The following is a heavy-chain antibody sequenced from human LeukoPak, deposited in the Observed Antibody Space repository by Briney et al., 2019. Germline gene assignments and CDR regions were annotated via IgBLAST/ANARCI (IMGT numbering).Heavy chain of an antibody. V-gene: IGHV1-18*01. J-gene: IGHJ4*02. CDR3: AKGPPEAPHIQLWFWVY. Sequence: ASVKVSCKASGYTFTSYGISWVRQAPGQGLEWMGWISAYSGDTNYAQKFQGRATMTTDTSTSTAYMELSSLRSEDTAVYYCAKGPPEAPHIQLWFWVYWGQGTLVTVSS. CDR1: GYTFTSYG. D-gene: IGHD5-18*01. CDR2: ISAYSGDT.